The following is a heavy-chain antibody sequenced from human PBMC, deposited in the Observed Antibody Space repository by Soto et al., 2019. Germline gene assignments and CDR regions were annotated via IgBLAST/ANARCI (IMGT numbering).Heavy chain of an antibody. V-gene: IGHV1-69*13. CDR2: VIPIFGTA. D-gene: IGHD2-21*01. CDR1: GGTFSSYA. CDR3: ARDLSDDDVSQKNNWFDP. J-gene: IGHJ5*02. Sequence: SVKVSCKASGGTFSSYAISWVRQAPGQGLEWMGGVIPIFGTANYAQKFQGRVTITADESTSTAYMELSSLRSEDTAVYYCARDLSDDDVSQKNNWFDPWGQGTLVTVSS.